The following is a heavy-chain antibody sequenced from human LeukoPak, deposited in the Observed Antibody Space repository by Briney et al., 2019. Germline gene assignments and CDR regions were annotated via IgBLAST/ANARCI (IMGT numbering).Heavy chain of an antibody. CDR2: INYSGST. CDR3: ARDEAIFGAGYYYGMDV. D-gene: IGHD3-3*01. CDR1: GGSISSGGHY. V-gene: IGHV4-31*03. Sequence: SQTLSLTCIVSGGSISSGGHYWSWIRQHPGKGLEWIGYINYSGSTYYNPSLKSRVTISVDTSQNQFSLKLSSVTAADTAVYYCARDEAIFGAGYYYGMDVWGQGTTVTVSS. J-gene: IGHJ6*02.